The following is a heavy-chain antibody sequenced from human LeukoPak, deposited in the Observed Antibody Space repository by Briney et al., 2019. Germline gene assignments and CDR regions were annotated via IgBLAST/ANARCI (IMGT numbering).Heavy chain of an antibody. CDR3: ARCPGIAAAGPFDP. Sequence: ASVKVSCKASGYTFTSYGISWVRQAPGQGLEWMGWISAYSGNTNYAQKLQGRVTMTTDTSTSTAYMELRSLRSDDTAVYYCARCPGIAAAGPFDPWGQGTLVTVSS. J-gene: IGHJ5*02. V-gene: IGHV1-18*01. CDR1: GYTFTSYG. CDR2: ISAYSGNT. D-gene: IGHD6-13*01.